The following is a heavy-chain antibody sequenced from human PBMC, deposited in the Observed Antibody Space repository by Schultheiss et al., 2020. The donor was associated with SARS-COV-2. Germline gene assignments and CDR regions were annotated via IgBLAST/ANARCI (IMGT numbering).Heavy chain of an antibody. CDR3: ARALITMVRGVRTYYFDY. D-gene: IGHD3-10*01. CDR2: IYTSGST. V-gene: IGHV4-4*07. Sequence: SQTLSLTCTVSGGSISSYYWSWIRQPAGKGLEWIGRIYTSGSTNYNPSLKSRVTMSVDTSKNQFSLKLSSVTAADTAVYYCARALITMVRGVRTYYFDYWGQGTLVTVSS. J-gene: IGHJ4*02. CDR1: GGSISSYY.